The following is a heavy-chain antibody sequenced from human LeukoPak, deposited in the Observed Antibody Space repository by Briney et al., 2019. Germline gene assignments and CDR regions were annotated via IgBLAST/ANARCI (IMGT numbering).Heavy chain of an antibody. CDR1: GFTFSSYS. V-gene: IGHV3-21*01. Sequence: GGSLRRSCAASGFTFSSYSMNWIRQAPGKGLEWVSSISSSSSYIYYADSVKGRFTISRDNAKNSLYLQMNSLRAEDTAVYYCARAYYYDSSGYFSVPVFHPWGQGTLVTVSS. CDR2: ISSSSSYI. CDR3: ARAYYYDSSGYFSVPVFHP. J-gene: IGHJ5*02. D-gene: IGHD3-22*01.